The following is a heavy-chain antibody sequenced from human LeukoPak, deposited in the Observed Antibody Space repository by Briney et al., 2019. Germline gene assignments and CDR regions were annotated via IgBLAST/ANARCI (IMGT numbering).Heavy chain of an antibody. J-gene: IGHJ4*02. V-gene: IGHV3-30*18. Sequence: PGGSLRLSCAATGFIFSSYGMSWVRQAPGRGLEWVAVISYDGNKKYYADSVKGRFTISRDNSKNTLYLQMNTLRAEDTAVYYCAEPPDWYCSSPSCHFAAPFDYWGQGTLVTVSS. CDR3: AEPPDWYCSSPSCHFAAPFDY. CDR2: ISYDGNKK. CDR1: GFIFSSYG. D-gene: IGHD2-2*01.